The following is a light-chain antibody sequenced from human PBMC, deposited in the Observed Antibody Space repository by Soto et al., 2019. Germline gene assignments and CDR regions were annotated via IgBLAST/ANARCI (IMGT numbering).Light chain of an antibody. V-gene: IGKV3-20*01. CDR1: QSVSSSY. Sequence: EIVLTQSPGILSLSPGERATLSCRASQSVSSSYLAWYQQKPGQAPRLLIYGASNRATGIPDRFSACGSKTNFTLTINRLEPEDFAVYYCQQYGSSPPYTFGQGTELEIK. CDR3: QQYGSSPPYT. CDR2: GAS. J-gene: IGKJ2*01.